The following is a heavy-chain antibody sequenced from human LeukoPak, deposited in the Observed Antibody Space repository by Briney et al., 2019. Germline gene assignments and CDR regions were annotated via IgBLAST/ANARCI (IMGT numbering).Heavy chain of an antibody. V-gene: IGHV1-46*01. Sequence: ASVKVSCKASGYTFTSYYIHWVRQAPGQGLEWMGLVNPSGGTTLYAQKFQGRVTMTRDTSTSTVYLGVGSLRSEDTAVYYCARNALRGVQYNWFDTWGQGTLVTVSS. D-gene: IGHD3-10*01. CDR1: GYTFTSYY. J-gene: IGHJ5*02. CDR3: ARNALRGVQYNWFDT. CDR2: VNPSGGTT.